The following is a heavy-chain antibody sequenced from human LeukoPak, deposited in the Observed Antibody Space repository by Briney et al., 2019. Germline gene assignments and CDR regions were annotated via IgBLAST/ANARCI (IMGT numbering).Heavy chain of an antibody. J-gene: IGHJ4*02. D-gene: IGHD3-10*01. Sequence: SETLSLTCTVSGGYISSSNYYWGWIRQPPGKGLEWIGSIYYSGTTYYNPSLKSRVTISVDTSKNQFSLKLSSVTAADTAIYYCARHHGSGSYYLYYSDYWGQGTLVTVSS. CDR3: ARHHGSGSYYLYYSDY. CDR1: GGYISSSNYY. V-gene: IGHV4-39*01. CDR2: IYYSGTT.